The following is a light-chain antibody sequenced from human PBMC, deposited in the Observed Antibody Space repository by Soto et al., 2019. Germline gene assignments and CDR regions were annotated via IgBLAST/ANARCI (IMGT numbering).Light chain of an antibody. CDR2: GAS. Sequence: EIVLTQSPGTVSLSPGERATLSCRASQSVSSSYLAWYQQKPGQAPRLVIYGASSRAPGIPDRFSGSGSGTDFTLTIGTLEPEDFAVYYCQQYDGSPLTFGGGTKVDIK. J-gene: IGKJ4*01. V-gene: IGKV3-20*01. CDR1: QSVSSSY. CDR3: QQYDGSPLT.